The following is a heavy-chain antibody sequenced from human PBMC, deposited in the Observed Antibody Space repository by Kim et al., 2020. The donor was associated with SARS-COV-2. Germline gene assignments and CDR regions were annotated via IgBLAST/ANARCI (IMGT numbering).Heavy chain of an antibody. CDR1: GGSLSSGGYY. J-gene: IGHJ6*02. V-gene: IGHV4-31*03. CDR3: ARDRFSSTSCSGMDV. CDR2: IYYSGST. Sequence: TLSLTCTVSGGSLSSGGYYWSWIRQHPGKGLEWIGYIYYSGSTYYNPSLKRRVTISVDTSKNQFSLKLRSVTAAYTAGYYCARDRFSSTSCSGMDVWGQGTTVTVSS. D-gene: IGHD2-2*01.